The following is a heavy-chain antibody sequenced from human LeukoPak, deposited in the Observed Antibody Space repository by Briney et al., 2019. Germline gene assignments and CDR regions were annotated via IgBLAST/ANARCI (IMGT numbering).Heavy chain of an antibody. CDR2: ISGSGGGT. V-gene: IGHV3-23*01. CDR3: AKDPRVEYYFDY. Sequence: PGGSLRLSCAASGFTFSSYAMSWVRQAPGKGLEWVSAISGSGGGTYYADSVKGRFTISRDNSKNTLYLQMNSLRAEDTAVYYCAKDPRVEYYFDYWGQGTLVTVSS. D-gene: IGHD3-3*01. CDR1: GFTFSSYA. J-gene: IGHJ4*02.